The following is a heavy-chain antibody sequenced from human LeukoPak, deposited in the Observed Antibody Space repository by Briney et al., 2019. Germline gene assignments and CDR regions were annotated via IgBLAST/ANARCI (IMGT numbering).Heavy chain of an antibody. V-gene: IGHV4-39*01. D-gene: IGHD2-2*01. CDR3: ARQMPAFDP. CDR1: GFTFSSYA. CDR2: MYYSGRT. Sequence: GSLRLSCAASGFTFSSYAMSWVRQPPGKGLEWIGSMYYSGRTYYNPSLKSRVTISVDTSKNQVSLKLSSVTAADTAVYYCARQMPAFDPWGQGTLVTVSS. J-gene: IGHJ5*02.